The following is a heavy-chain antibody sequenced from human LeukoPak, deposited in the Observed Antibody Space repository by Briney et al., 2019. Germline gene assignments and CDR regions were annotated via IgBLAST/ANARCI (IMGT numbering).Heavy chain of an antibody. D-gene: IGHD4-11*01. J-gene: IGHJ5*02. CDR2: ISGSGTQT. Sequence: GGSLRLSCAVSGFSFSSYAMSWVRQAPGKGLEWVSLISGSGTQTYYADSVKGRFTISRDNAKNTLYLQMNSLRAEDTAVYYCAKDPINYDYSPNWFDPWGQGTLVAVSS. V-gene: IGHV3-23*01. CDR3: AKDPINYDYSPNWFDP. CDR1: GFSFSSYA.